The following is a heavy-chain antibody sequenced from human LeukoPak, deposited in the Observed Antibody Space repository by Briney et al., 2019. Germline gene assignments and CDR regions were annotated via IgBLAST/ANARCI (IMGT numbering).Heavy chain of an antibody. CDR2: INHSGST. J-gene: IGHJ4*02. Sequence: PPETLSLTCAVYGGSFSGYYWSWTRQPPGKGLEWIGEINHSGSTNYNPSLKSRVTISVDTSKNQFSLKLSSVTAADTAVYYCARVGTYYYDSRREPADYWGQGTLVTVSS. CDR3: ARVGTYYYDSRREPADY. D-gene: IGHD3-22*01. V-gene: IGHV4-34*01. CDR1: GGSFSGYY.